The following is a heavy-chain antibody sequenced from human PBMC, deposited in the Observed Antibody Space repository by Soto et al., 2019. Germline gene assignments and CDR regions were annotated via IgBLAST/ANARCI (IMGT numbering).Heavy chain of an antibody. D-gene: IGHD3-22*01. CDR1: GFTFSSYW. CDR2: INSDGSST. CDR3: ARDPWNYYDSKGDDAFDI. J-gene: IGHJ3*02. Sequence: EVQLVESGGGLVQPGGSLRLSCAASGFTFSSYWRHWVRQAPGKGLVWVSRINSDGSSTSYADSVKGRFTISRDNAKNTLYLQMNSLRAEDTAVYYCARDPWNYYDSKGDDAFDIWGQGTMVTVSS. V-gene: IGHV3-74*01.